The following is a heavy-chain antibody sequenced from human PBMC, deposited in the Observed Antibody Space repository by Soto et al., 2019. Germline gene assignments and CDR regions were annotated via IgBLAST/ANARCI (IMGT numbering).Heavy chain of an antibody. CDR2: IYWDDDK. V-gene: IGHV2-5*02. Sequence: QITLKESGPTRVKPTQTLTLTCTFSGVSLSTTGVGVGWSRQPPGKAVEWLAFIYWDDDKRYSPSLKTRLTIMQRTSNNQVVQTMTQMDPVDTASYYCAPRAGLQGNWYGCFFDYWGLGTLVTASS. CDR3: APRAGLQGNWYGCFFDY. CDR1: GVSLSTTGVG. D-gene: IGHD6-13*01. J-gene: IGHJ4*02.